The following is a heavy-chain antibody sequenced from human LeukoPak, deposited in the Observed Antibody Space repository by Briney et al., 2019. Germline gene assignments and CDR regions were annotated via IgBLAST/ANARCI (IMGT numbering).Heavy chain of an antibody. CDR1: GFTFSSYA. V-gene: IGHV3-49*04. J-gene: IGHJ4*02. D-gene: IGHD6-13*01. CDR2: IRSKAYGGTT. CDR3: TRGGIAAAGRTGHFDY. Sequence: GGSLRLSCAASGFTFSSYAMSWVRQAPGKGLEWVGFIRSKAYGGTTEYAASVKGRFTISRDDSKSIAYLQMNSLKTEDTAVYYCTRGGIAAAGRTGHFDYWGQGTLVTVSS.